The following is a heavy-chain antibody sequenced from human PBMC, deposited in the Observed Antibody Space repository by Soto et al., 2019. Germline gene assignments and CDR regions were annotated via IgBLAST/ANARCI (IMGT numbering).Heavy chain of an antibody. Sequence: EVQLVESGGGLVQPGGSLRLSCAASGFTFSNYNMIWVRQAPGKGLEWVSYISTSGTTTYYTDYVKGRFTISRDNAKNSPFLLMNSLRDEDTAVYYCARYDYSNSGASDVWGQGTTVTVSS. CDR2: ISTSGTTT. J-gene: IGHJ6*02. D-gene: IGHD4-4*01. CDR3: ARYDYSNSGASDV. CDR1: GFTFSNYN. V-gene: IGHV3-48*02.